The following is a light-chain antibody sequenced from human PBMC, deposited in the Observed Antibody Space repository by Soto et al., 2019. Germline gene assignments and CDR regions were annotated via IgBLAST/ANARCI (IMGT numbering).Light chain of an antibody. J-gene: IGKJ1*01. V-gene: IGKV3-20*01. CDR2: GAS. Sequence: EIVLTQSPGTLSLSPGERATLFCRASQSVSSSYLAWYQQKPGQAPRLLIYGASSRASGTPDRVSGSGSGIGFTGTAFTLTISRLEPEDSAVYYCQQYDNTPWTFGQGTKVEI. CDR1: QSVSSSY. CDR3: QQYDNTPWT.